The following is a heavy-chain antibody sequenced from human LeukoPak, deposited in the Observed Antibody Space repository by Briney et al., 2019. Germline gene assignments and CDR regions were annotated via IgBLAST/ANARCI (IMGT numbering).Heavy chain of an antibody. Sequence: GGSLRLSCAASGFTFSSYGMHWVRQAPGKGLEWVAFIRYDGSNKYYADSVKGRFTISRDNSKNTLYLQMNSLRAEDTAVYYCAKDPSRVNPWYYFDYWGQGTLVTVSS. CDR2: IRYDGSNK. CDR1: GFTFSSYG. D-gene: IGHD2-8*02. CDR3: AKDPSRVNPWYYFDY. J-gene: IGHJ4*02. V-gene: IGHV3-30*02.